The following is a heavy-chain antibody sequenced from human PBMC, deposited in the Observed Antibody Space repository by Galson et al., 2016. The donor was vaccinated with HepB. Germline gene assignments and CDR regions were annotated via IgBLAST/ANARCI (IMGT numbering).Heavy chain of an antibody. D-gene: IGHD2-15*01. CDR2: IYTSGST. CDR3: ARDYCSGGSCSPGKY. CDR1: GGSISSYY. Sequence: SETLSLTCTVSGGSISSYYWGWIRQPAGKGLEWIGRIYTSGSTNYNPSLKSRVTMSVDTSKNQFSLKLSSVTAADTAVYYCARDYCSGGSCSPGKYWGQGTLVTVSS. J-gene: IGHJ4*02. V-gene: IGHV4-4*07.